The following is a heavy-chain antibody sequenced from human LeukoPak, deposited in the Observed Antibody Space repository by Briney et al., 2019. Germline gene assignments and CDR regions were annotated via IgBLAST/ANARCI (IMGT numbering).Heavy chain of an antibody. D-gene: IGHD3-16*01. CDR3: AREFEATGFWALDY. V-gene: IGHV3-30*03. CDR1: GFTFSKYA. CDR2: ISADGIDK. J-gene: IGHJ4*02. Sequence: GRSLRLSCAASGFTFSKYAMTWVSQAPGKGLEWVAVISADGIDKYYADSVKGRFTISRDNSKNTLYLQMNSLRTEDTAVYYCAREFEATGFWALDYWGQGTLVTASS.